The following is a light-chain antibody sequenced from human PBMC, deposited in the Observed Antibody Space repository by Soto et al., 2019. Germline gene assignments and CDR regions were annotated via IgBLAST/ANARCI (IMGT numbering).Light chain of an antibody. Sequence: DTVMTQSPATLSVSPGERATLSCRASQNIYSNLAWYQQKAGQAPRLLIYRASTRATGVPDRFSGSGSGTEFTLTISSLQSADSAVYFCQQFSDWPPYTFGQGTKLEIK. CDR1: QNIYSN. CDR3: QQFSDWPPYT. CDR2: RAS. V-gene: IGKV3-15*01. J-gene: IGKJ2*01.